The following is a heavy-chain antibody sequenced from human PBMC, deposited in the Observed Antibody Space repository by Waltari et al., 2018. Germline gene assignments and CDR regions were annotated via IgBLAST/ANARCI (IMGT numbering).Heavy chain of an antibody. V-gene: IGHV3-23*01. Sequence: EVQLLESAGGLVQPGGALRLSCAASGFSFMGFALSWVRQAPGEGLEWFASISGSGATPFYADSVKGRFTIVRDNSKDTLYLQMNSLRVDDSAVYYCAKGSRGYTNYFFDYWGQGALVTVSS. J-gene: IGHJ4*02. CDR2: ISGSGATP. CDR3: AKGSRGYTNYFFDY. CDR1: GFSFMGFA. D-gene: IGHD3-16*02.